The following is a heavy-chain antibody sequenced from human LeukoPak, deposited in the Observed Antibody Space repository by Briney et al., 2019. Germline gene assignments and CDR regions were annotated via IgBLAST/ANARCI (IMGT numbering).Heavy chain of an antibody. CDR3: AKSGGGTYYYGSGSYAVAFDI. CDR1: GFTFSSYA. CDR2: ISGSGGST. J-gene: IGHJ3*02. Sequence: QPGGSLRLSCAASGFTFSSYAMSWVRQAPGKGLEWVSAISGSGGSTYYADSVKGRFTISRDNSKNTLYLQMNSLRAEDTAVYYCAKSGGGTYYYGSGSYAVAFDIWGQGTMVTVSA. V-gene: IGHV3-23*01. D-gene: IGHD3-10*01.